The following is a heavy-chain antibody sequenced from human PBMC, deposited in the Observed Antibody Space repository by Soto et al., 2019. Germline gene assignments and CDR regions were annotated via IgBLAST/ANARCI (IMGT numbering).Heavy chain of an antibody. D-gene: IGHD5-12*01. CDR1: GFTVSGNS. CDR2: IFTDGST. Sequence: EVQLVDSGGDLIQPGGSLRLSCGASGFTVSGNSLSWVRQAPGNGLEWVSYIFTDGSTYYADSVRGRFTISRDNSKNTLYLQMNNLRAEDTAVYYCARDGGSGTRVARSQDHYMYFGMDVWGQGTTVIVSS. J-gene: IGHJ6*02. CDR3: ARDGGSGTRVARSQDHYMYFGMDV. V-gene: IGHV3-53*01.